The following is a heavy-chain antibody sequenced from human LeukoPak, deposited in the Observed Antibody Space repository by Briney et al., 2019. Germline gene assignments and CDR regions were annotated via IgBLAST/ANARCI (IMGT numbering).Heavy chain of an antibody. CDR1: GYTFTRYY. D-gene: IGHD1-26*01. V-gene: IGHV1-46*01. Sequence: ASVKVSCKASGYTFTRYYMHWVRQAPGQGLEWMGIINPSGGNTNYAQKFQGRVTMTRDMSTSTVYMELSSLRSEGTAVYYCARGKWELPYYYYYMDVWGKGTTVTVSS. J-gene: IGHJ6*03. CDR3: ARGKWELPYYYYYMDV. CDR2: INPSGGNT.